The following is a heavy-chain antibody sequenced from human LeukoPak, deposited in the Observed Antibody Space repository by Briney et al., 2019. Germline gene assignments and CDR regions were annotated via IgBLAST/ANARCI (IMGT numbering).Heavy chain of an antibody. J-gene: IGHJ4*02. CDR3: ARAIQLWSPDY. V-gene: IGHV3-21*01. D-gene: IGHD5-18*01. Sequence: GGSLRLSCTASVFAFSNYEMTWVRQAPGKGLDWVSNIGGSGANTYYADSVKGRFTISRDNAKNSLYLQMNSLRAEDTAVYYCARAIQLWSPDYWGQGTLVTVSS. CDR2: IGGSGANT. CDR1: VFAFSNYE.